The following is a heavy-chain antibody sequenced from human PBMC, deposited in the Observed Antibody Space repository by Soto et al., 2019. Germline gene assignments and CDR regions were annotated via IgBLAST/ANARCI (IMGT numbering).Heavy chain of an antibody. CDR1: GYTFTNFY. CDR2: INPGTNRT. Sequence: QVHLVQSGAEVKKPGASVKVSCKASGYTFTNFYMHWVRQAPGQGLEWMGAINPGTNRTSYERKFQGRLILTRDTSTSTVSMELSSLRSDDTAVYFCTRRGQDSWGQGTLVTVSS. CDR3: TRRGQDS. J-gene: IGHJ4*02. D-gene: IGHD3-10*01. V-gene: IGHV1-46*01.